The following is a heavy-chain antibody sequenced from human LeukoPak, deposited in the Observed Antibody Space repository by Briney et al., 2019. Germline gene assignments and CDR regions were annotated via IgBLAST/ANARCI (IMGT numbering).Heavy chain of an antibody. CDR3: GVATPIYFDY. CDR2: IYHSGST. V-gene: IGHV4-38-2*02. Sequence: PSETLSLTCTVSGYSISSGYYWGWSRQPPGKGLEWIGSIYHSGSTYYNPSLKSRVTISVDTSKNQFSLKLSSVTAADTAVHYCGVATPIYFDYWGKGTLVTVSS. CDR1: GYSISSGYY. D-gene: IGHD5-12*01. J-gene: IGHJ4*02.